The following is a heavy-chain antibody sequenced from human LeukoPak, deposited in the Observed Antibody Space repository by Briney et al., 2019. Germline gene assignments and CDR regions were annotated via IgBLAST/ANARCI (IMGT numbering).Heavy chain of an antibody. CDR2: IKHDGSEE. CDR3: ARDPYSSTWSYGMDV. D-gene: IGHD6-6*01. J-gene: IGHJ6*02. V-gene: IGHV3-7*05. Sequence: GGSLRLSCAASGFTFSSYWMSWVRQAPGKGLEWVTNIKHDGSEEVYVDSVKGRFSISRDNAKNSLFLQMNTLRAEDTAVYYCARDPYSSTWSYGMDVWGQGTTVTVSS. CDR1: GFTFSSYW.